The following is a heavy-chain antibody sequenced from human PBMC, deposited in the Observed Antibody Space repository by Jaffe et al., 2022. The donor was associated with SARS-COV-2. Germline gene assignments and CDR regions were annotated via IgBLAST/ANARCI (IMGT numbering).Heavy chain of an antibody. CDR1: GYTFTGYY. D-gene: IGHD3-22*01. CDR2: INPNSGGT. CDR3: ARGCYYDSSGYYPTCPLDY. Sequence: QVQLVQSGAEVKKPGASVKVSCKASGYTFTGYYMHWVRQAPGQGLEWMGRINPNSGGTNYAQKFQGRVTMTRDTSISTAYMELSRLRSDDTAVYYCARGCYYDSSGYYPTCPLDYWGQGTLVTVSS. V-gene: IGHV1-2*06. J-gene: IGHJ4*02.